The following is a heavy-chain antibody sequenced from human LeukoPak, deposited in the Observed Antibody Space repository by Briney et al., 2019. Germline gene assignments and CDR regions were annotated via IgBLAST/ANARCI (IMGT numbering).Heavy chain of an antibody. CDR1: GGSISSYY. D-gene: IGHD3-22*01. V-gene: IGHV4-4*09. Sequence: SETLSLTCTVSGGSISSYYWSRIRQPPGKGLEWIGYIYTSGSTNYNPSLKSRVTISLDTSKNQFSLKLSSVTAADTAVYYCARAATYYYDPTSMDVWGKGTTVTVSS. J-gene: IGHJ6*03. CDR2: IYTSGST. CDR3: ARAATYYYDPTSMDV.